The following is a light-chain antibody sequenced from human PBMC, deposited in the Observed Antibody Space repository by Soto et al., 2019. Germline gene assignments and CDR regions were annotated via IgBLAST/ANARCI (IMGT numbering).Light chain of an antibody. CDR1: QDISNY. CDR2: DAS. CDR3: QQYDNRPPGLP. J-gene: IGKJ3*01. Sequence: DIQMTQSPSSLSASVGDRVTITCQASQDISNYLNWYQQKPGKAPKLLIYDASNLETGVQSRFSGSGSGTDFTFTIISLQPEDIATYYCQQYDNRPPGLPFGPGTKVDLK. V-gene: IGKV1-33*01.